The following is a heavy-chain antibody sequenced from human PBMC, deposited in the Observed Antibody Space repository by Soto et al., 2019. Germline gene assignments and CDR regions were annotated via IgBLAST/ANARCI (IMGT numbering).Heavy chain of an antibody. V-gene: IGHV1-69*13. Sequence: ASVKVSCKASGGTFSSYAISWVRQAPGQGLEWMGGIIPIFGTANYAQKFQGRVTITADESTSTAYMELSSLRSEDTAVYYCARGRGIAAAGTYYYYYGMDVWGQGTTVTVSS. CDR2: IIPIFGTA. J-gene: IGHJ6*02. CDR1: GGTFSSYA. D-gene: IGHD6-13*01. CDR3: ARGRGIAAAGTYYYYYGMDV.